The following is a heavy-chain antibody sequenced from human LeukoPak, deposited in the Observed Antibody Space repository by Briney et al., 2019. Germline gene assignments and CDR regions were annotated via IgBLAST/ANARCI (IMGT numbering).Heavy chain of an antibody. V-gene: IGHV1-2*02. Sequence: ASVKVSCKASGYTFTGYYMHWVRQAPGQGLEWMGWINPNSGGTNYAQKFQGRATMTRDTSNSTAYMELNRLRSDDTAVYYCAKMMGQRLYDYCMDVWGKGTTVTVSS. CDR1: GYTFTGYY. CDR3: AKMMGQRLYDYCMDV. J-gene: IGHJ6*03. CDR2: INPNSGGT. D-gene: IGHD3-16*01.